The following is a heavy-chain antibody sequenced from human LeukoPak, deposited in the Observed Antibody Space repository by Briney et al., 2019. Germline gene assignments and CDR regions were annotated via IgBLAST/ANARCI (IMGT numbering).Heavy chain of an antibody. CDR2: IRNKVDGGTR. V-gene: IGHV3-49*04. J-gene: IGHJ5*02. Sequence: GGSLRLSCTASGFTFGDYAMSWVRQAPGKGLEWVGFIRNKVDGGTREYAASVKGRFTISRDDSKSIAYLQMNSLRTEDTAVYYCTRLDYYRSSNRCDYNWFDPWGQGTLVTVSS. CDR1: GFTFGDYA. D-gene: IGHD2-2*01. CDR3: TRLDYYRSSNRCDYNWFDP.